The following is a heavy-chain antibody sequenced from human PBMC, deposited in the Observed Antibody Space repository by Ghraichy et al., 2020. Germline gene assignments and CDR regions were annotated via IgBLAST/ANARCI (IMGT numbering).Heavy chain of an antibody. CDR1: GFTFSSYA. CDR3: AKVSYGVDCSSTSCYLDY. D-gene: IGHD2-2*01. CDR2: ISGSGGST. J-gene: IGHJ4*02. Sequence: LSLTCAASGFTFSSYAMSWVRQAPGKGLEWVSAISGSGGSTYYADSVKGRFTISRDNSKNTLYLQMNSLRAEDTAVYYCAKVSYGVDCSSTSCYLDYWGQGTLVTVSS. V-gene: IGHV3-23*01.